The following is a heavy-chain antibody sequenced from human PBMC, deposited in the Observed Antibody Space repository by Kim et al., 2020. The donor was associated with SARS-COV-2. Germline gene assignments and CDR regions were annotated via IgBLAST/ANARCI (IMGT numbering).Heavy chain of an antibody. Sequence: GGSLRLSCAASGFTFSSYAMHWVRQAPGKGLEWVAVISYDGSNKYYADSVKGRFTISRDNSKNTLYLQMNSLRAEDTAVYYCARGQPRITMIVVVTRNVYYAFDIWGQGTMVPVSS. D-gene: IGHD3-22*01. CDR2: ISYDGSNK. CDR1: GFTFSSYA. V-gene: IGHV3-30-3*01. CDR3: ARGQPRITMIVVVTRNVYYAFDI. J-gene: IGHJ3*02.